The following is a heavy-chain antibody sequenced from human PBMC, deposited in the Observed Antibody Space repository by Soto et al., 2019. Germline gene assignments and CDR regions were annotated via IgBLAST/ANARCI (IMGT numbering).Heavy chain of an antibody. Sequence: QITLKESGPTLVKPTQTLTLTCTFSGFSLSTSGVGVVWIRQPPGKALEWLGIIYWDDDKRYRPSLTSRLTIAMDTSKNQVLLTMTSMDPVDTGTYYCARNLVAGTSWFDPWGEGTLVAVS. CDR1: GFSLSTSGVG. D-gene: IGHD6-19*01. CDR3: ARNLVAGTSWFDP. V-gene: IGHV2-5*02. J-gene: IGHJ5*02. CDR2: IYWDDDK.